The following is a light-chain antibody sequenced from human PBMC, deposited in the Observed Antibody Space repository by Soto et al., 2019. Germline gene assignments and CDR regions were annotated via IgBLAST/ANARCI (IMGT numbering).Light chain of an antibody. CDR1: QSVFTY. CDR3: YQRSHWPPLT. J-gene: IGKJ4*01. CDR2: DAS. Sequence: EIVLTQSPATLSLSPGERATLSCRASQSVFTYLAWYQQKPGQAPRLLIYDASNRASGVPGRFSGRGSGTDFTLTISSLEPEDFAVYYCYQRSHWPPLTFGGGTKVEMK. V-gene: IGKV3-11*01.